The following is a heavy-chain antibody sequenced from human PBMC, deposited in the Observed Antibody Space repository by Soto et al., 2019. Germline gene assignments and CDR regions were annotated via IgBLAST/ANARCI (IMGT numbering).Heavy chain of an antibody. V-gene: IGHV3-23*01. CDR1: GFIFCASV. Sequence: DGSLRLPCVCSGFIFCASVMAWVRQAPGQGLEWLSLMSRDGRTRSALSVTGRFTISRDNSKNTLYLHMRSLPAEAPAAYYCLKCHSSRCDRLLFTVVDLWGEVTQVTLS. J-gene: IGHJ4*02. D-gene: IGHD4-17*01. CDR2: MSRDGRT. CDR3: LKCHSSRCDRLLFTVVDL.